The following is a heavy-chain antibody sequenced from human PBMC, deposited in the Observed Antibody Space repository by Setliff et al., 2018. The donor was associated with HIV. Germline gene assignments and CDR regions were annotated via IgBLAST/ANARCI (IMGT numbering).Heavy chain of an antibody. V-gene: IGHV4-34*01. CDR3: ARHGAAAGTGVGWYYYYYMDV. CDR2: IQHSGRT. CDR1: GGSFSGYC. Sequence: SETLSLTCAVYGGSFSGYCWSWIRQPPGKGLEWIGEIQHSGRTNYNPSLKSRVTTSVDTSKNQFSLKLSSVTAADTAVYYCARHGAAAGTGVGWYYYYYMDVWGKGTTVTVSS. D-gene: IGHD6-13*01. J-gene: IGHJ6*03.